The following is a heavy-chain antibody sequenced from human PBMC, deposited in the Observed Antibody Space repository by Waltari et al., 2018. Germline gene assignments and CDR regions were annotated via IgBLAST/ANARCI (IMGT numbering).Heavy chain of an antibody. D-gene: IGHD3-10*01. CDR1: EFTFSTYW. CDR2: INYDGSEK. Sequence: EVPLGESGGGLVQPGGSLGLSCAVSEFTFSTYWMTWVRQASGRGLEWVANINYDGSEKNYVDSVKGRFTISRDNARNSLYLQMNSLRAEDTAVYYCATYRWLGYWGQGTLVTVSS. J-gene: IGHJ4*02. V-gene: IGHV3-7*03. CDR3: ATYRWLGY.